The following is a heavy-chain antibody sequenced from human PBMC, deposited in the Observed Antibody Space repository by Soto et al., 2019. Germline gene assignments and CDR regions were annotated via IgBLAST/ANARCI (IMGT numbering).Heavy chain of an antibody. CDR3: ASSRFWSGYYDYGMDV. J-gene: IGHJ6*02. D-gene: IGHD3-3*01. CDR2: IDPSDSYT. V-gene: IGHV5-10-1*01. CDR1: GYSFTSYW. Sequence: GESLKISCKGSGYSFTSYWISWVRQMPGKGLEWMGRIDPSDSYTNYSPSFQGHVTISADKSISTAYLQWSSLKASDTAMYYCASSRFWSGYYDYGMDVWGQGTTVTVSS.